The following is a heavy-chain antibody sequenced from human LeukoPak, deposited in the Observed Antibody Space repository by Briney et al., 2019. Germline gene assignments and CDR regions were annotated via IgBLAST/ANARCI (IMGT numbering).Heavy chain of an antibody. V-gene: IGHV4-59*08. CDR1: GGSISSYY. CDR3: ARQSSGWNYFDY. Sequence: SSETLSLTCTVSGGSISSYYWSWIRQPPGKGLEWIGYIYYSGSTNYNPSLKSRVTISVDTSKNQFSLKLSSVTAADTAVYYCARQSSGWNYFDYGGQGTLVTVSS. J-gene: IGHJ4*02. CDR2: IYYSGST. D-gene: IGHD6-19*01.